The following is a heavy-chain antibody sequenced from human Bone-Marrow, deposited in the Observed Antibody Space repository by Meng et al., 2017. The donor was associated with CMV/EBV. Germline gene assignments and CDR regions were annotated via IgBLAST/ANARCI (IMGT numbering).Heavy chain of an antibody. CDR3: ARICVTGRACYHLDH. V-gene: IGHV3-48*04. J-gene: IGHJ4*02. CDR2: ITSSSSTT. Sequence: GESLKISCAVSGFTFSSYSMNWVRQAPGKGLEWVSYITSSSSTTYYADSVKGRFTISRDNPKNSLYLQMNSLRAEDTAVYYCARICVTGRACYHLDHWGQGTLVTVSS. D-gene: IGHD2-15*01. CDR1: GFTFSSYS.